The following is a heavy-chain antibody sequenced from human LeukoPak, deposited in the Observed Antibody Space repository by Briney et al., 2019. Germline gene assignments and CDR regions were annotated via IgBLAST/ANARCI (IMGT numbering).Heavy chain of an antibody. CDR3: ARSLDTAMVGY. J-gene: IGHJ4*02. CDR1: GGSISSSSYY. Sequence: SETLFLTCTVSGGSISSSSYYWGWIRQPPGKGLEWIGSIYYSGSTYYNPSLKSRVTISVDTSKNQFSLKLSSVTAADTAVYYCARSLDTAMVGYWGQGTLVTVSS. V-gene: IGHV4-39*01. CDR2: IYYSGST. D-gene: IGHD5-18*01.